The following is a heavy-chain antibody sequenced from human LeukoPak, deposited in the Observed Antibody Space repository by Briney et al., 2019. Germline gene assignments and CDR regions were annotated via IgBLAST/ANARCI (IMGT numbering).Heavy chain of an antibody. J-gene: IGHJ6*03. CDR1: GFTFSSFE. CDR2: ISSSGSTI. Sequence: PGGSLRLSCAASGFTFSSFEMNWVRQAPGKGLEWVSYISSSGSTIYHTDSVRGRFIISRDNAKNSLYLQMNSLRAEDTAIYYCARWLDVWGNGTTVTVS. CDR3: ARWLDV. V-gene: IGHV3-48*03.